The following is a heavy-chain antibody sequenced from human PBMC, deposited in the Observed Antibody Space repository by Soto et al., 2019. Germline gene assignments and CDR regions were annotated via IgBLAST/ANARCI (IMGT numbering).Heavy chain of an antibody. V-gene: IGHV3-15*07. CDR2: IKSKTDGGTT. CDR1: GFSFSNAW. J-gene: IGHJ5*02. Sequence: GGALRLSCAASGFSFSNAWMNWVRQAPGKGLEWVGRIKSKTDGGTTDYAAPVKGRCTISRDDSKNTLYLQMNSLKTEDTAVYYCTTGIYDSSGYYRWGQGTLVTVSS. D-gene: IGHD3-22*01. CDR3: TTGIYDSSGYYR.